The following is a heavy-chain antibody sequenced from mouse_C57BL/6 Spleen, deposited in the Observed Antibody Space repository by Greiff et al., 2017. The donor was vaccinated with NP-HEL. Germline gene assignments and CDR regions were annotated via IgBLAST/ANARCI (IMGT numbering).Heavy chain of an antibody. CDR2: ISSGGDYL. CDR3: TRAGNYDAMDY. J-gene: IGHJ4*01. V-gene: IGHV5-9-1*02. Sequence: EVQGVESGEGLVKPGGSLKLSCAASGFTFSSYAMSWVRQTPEKRLEWVAYISSGGDYLYYADTVKGRFTISRDNARNTLYLQMSSLKSEDTAMYYCTRAGNYDAMDYWGQGTSVTVSS. CDR1: GFTFSSYA. D-gene: IGHD2-1*01.